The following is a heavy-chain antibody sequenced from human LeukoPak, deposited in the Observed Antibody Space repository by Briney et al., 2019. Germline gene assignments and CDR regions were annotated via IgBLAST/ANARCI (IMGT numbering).Heavy chain of an antibody. V-gene: IGHV3-23*01. Sequence: PGGSLRLSCAASGFTFSSYAMTWVRQAPGKGLEWVSAISGSGGSTYYADSVKGRFTISRDNSKNTLYLQMNSLRAEDTAVYYCAKAGSSWYHGGAFDIWGQGTMVTVSS. CDR1: GFTFSSYA. CDR2: ISGSGGST. J-gene: IGHJ3*02. CDR3: AKAGSSWYHGGAFDI. D-gene: IGHD6-13*01.